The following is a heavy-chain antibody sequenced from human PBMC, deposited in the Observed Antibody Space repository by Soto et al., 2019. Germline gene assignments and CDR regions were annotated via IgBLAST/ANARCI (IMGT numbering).Heavy chain of an antibody. Sequence: SETLSLTCTVSGGSISSYYWSWIRQPPGKGLEWIGYIYYSGSTNYNPSLKSRVTISVDTSKNQFSLKLSSVTAADTAVYYCARDGRATGTTRGYYYGMDVWGQGTTVTVSS. J-gene: IGHJ6*02. D-gene: IGHD1-1*01. V-gene: IGHV4-59*01. CDR3: ARDGRATGTTRGYYYGMDV. CDR2: IYYSGST. CDR1: GGSISSYY.